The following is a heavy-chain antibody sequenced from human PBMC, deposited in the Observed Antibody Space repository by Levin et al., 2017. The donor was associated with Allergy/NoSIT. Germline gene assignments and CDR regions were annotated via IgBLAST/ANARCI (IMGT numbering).Heavy chain of an antibody. V-gene: IGHV4-59*01. CDR2: IYYSGST. CDR3: ASYSSGWKNYYFDY. CDR1: GGSISSYY. Sequence: SETLSLTCTVSGGSISSYYWSWIRQPPGKGLEWIGYIYYSGSTNYNPSLKSRVTISVDTSKNQFSLKLSSVTAADTAVYYCASYSSGWKNYYFDYWGQGTLVTVSS. D-gene: IGHD6-19*01. J-gene: IGHJ4*02.